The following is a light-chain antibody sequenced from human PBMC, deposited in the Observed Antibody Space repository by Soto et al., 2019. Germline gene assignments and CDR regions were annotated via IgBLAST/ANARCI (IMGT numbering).Light chain of an antibody. CDR3: QQRSNWPPGIT. J-gene: IGKJ5*01. CDR1: QGISSY. Sequence: DIQMTQSPSTLSASVGDRVTITCRASQGISSYLAWYQQKPGKAPKLLIYAASTLQSGGPSRFSGSGSGTDFTLTISSLEPEDFAVYYCQQRSNWPPGITFGQGTRLEIK. V-gene: IGKV1-9*01. CDR2: AAS.